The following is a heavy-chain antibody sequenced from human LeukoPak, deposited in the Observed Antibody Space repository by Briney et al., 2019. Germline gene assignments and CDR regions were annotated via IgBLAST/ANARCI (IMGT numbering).Heavy chain of an antibody. D-gene: IGHD5-18*01. CDR1: EFTFSNHW. Sequence: GGSLRLSCAASEFTFSNHWMHWVRQAPGKGLVWVSHINGDGRTTTYADSVKGRFTISRDNAKNTLYLQVNGLRVDDTAVYYCARDRGWIQHDIWGQGTMVTVSS. V-gene: IGHV3-74*01. CDR2: INGDGRTT. CDR3: ARDRGWIQHDI. J-gene: IGHJ3*02.